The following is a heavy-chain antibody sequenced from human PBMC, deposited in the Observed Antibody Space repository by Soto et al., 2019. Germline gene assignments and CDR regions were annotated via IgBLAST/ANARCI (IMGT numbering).Heavy chain of an antibody. D-gene: IGHD1-7*01. CDR1: GGSISSSSYY. V-gene: IGHV4-39*01. Sequence: KASETLSLTCTVSGGSISSSSYYWGWIRQPPGKGLEWIGSIYYSGSTYYNPSLKSRVTISVDTSKNQFSLKLSSVTAADTAVYYCARPANGTVFDYWGQGTLVTVSS. CDR2: IYYSGST. J-gene: IGHJ4*02. CDR3: ARPANGTVFDY.